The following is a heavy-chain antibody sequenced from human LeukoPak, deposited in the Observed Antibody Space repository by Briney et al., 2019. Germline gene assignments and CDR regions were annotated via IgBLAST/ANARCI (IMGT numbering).Heavy chain of an antibody. CDR2: INTGKGNT. CDR1: GYTFTDYA. J-gene: IGHJ5*02. V-gene: IGHV1-3*04. Sequence: GASVKVSCKASGYTFTDYAMHWVRLAPGERLEWMGWINTGKGNTKYSQKFQGRVTITMDTSASTAYMELSSLRSEDTAVYYCARDHVVGLAPFDPWGQGTLVTVSS. D-gene: IGHD2-15*01. CDR3: ARDHVVGLAPFDP.